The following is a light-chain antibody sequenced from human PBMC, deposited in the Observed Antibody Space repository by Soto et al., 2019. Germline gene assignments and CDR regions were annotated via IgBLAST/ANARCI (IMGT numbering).Light chain of an antibody. Sequence: DMVMTQSPLSLPVTPGEPASISCRSSQSLLHSNGYNCLDWYLQKPGQSPELLIYFGFNRASGAPDSFSGSGSGTDFTLKISRVEAEDVGLYYCMQAIQTPPWTFGQGTKMEIK. CDR1: QSLLHSNGYNC. V-gene: IGKV2-28*01. CDR2: FGF. J-gene: IGKJ1*01. CDR3: MQAIQTPPWT.